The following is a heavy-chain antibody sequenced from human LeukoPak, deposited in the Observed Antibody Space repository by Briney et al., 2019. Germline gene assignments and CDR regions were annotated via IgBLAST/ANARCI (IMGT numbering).Heavy chain of an antibody. CDR1: GGSISSYY. Sequence: SETLSLTCTLSGGSISSYYWSWIRQPPGKGLEWIGYNYYSGSTNCNPSLKSRVTISVATSKNQFSLKLSSVTAADTAVYYCARDLAVAGDYYYYYYMDVWGKGTTVTVSS. V-gene: IGHV4-59*01. J-gene: IGHJ6*03. CDR2: NYYSGST. D-gene: IGHD6-19*01. CDR3: ARDLAVAGDYYYYYYMDV.